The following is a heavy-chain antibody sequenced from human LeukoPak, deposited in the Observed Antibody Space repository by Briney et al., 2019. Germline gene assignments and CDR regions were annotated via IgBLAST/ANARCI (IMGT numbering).Heavy chain of an antibody. D-gene: IGHD4-11*01. J-gene: IGHJ4*02. CDR2: ISRCGSTI. CDR3: ARDENSVRDFDS. Sequence: GESLRLSYTASGFSFISYGLNWLRQPPGKGLEWVSYISRCGSTIYYADSVKGRFTISRDNAKSSMYLQMNSLKVEDTAVYYCARDENSVRDFDSWGQGTLVTVSS. CDR1: GFSFISYG. V-gene: IGHV3-48*01.